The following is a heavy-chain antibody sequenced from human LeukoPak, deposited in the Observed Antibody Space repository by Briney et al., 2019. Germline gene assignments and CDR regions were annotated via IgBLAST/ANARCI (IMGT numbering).Heavy chain of an antibody. D-gene: IGHD4-17*01. Sequence: GGSLRLSCAASGFTFSSHSRNWVRQAPGKGLEGVSSISSSSSYIYYADSVKGRFTISRDNAKNSLYLQMNSLRAEDTAVYYCARERDYGDYVRLDYYYYGMDVWGQGTTVTVSS. CDR1: GFTFSSHS. CDR2: ISSSSSYI. J-gene: IGHJ6*02. CDR3: ARERDYGDYVRLDYYYYGMDV. V-gene: IGHV3-21*01.